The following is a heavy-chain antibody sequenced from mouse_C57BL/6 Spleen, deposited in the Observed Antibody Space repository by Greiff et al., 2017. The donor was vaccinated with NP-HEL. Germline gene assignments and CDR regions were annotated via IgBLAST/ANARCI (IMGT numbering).Heavy chain of an antibody. D-gene: IGHD2-2*01. V-gene: IGHV5-4*01. CDR3: ARDGYYGYDGAMDY. CDR1: GFTFSSYA. J-gene: IGHJ4*01. Sequence: EVKLMESGGGLVKPGGSLKLSCAASGFTFSSYAMSWVRQTPEKRLEWVATISDGGSYTYYPDNVKGRFTISRDNAKNNLYLQMSHLKSEDTAMYYCARDGYYGYDGAMDYWGQGTSVTVSS. CDR2: ISDGGSYT.